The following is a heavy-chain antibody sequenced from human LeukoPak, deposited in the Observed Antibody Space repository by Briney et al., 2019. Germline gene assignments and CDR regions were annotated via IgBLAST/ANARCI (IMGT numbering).Heavy chain of an antibody. CDR3: ARSGCSAGSCYSQTVRFDS. CDR2: ISAYNGNT. Sequence: ASVKVSCKASGYTFTNYGISWVRQAPGQGLEWMAWISAYNGNTDYAQKFQGRVTVTADTSTSTGYMELRRLRSDDTAVYYCARSGCSAGSCYSQTVRFDSWGQGTLVTVSS. J-gene: IGHJ4*02. V-gene: IGHV1-18*01. CDR1: GYTFTNYG. D-gene: IGHD2-15*01.